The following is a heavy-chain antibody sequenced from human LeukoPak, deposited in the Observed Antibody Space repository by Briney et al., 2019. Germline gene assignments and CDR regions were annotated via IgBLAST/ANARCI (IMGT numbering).Heavy chain of an antibody. D-gene: IGHD3-22*01. CDR3: ARRGPYYYDSSGMYFQH. CDR1: GYTFTSYW. V-gene: IGHV5-51*01. Sequence: KCGESLKISCQGSGYTFTSYWIGWVRQMPGKGLEWMGIIYPGDSDTRYSPSFQGQVTISADKSIDTAYLQWSSLKASDTAMYYCARRGPYYYDSSGMYFQHWGQGTLVTVSS. CDR2: IYPGDSDT. J-gene: IGHJ1*01.